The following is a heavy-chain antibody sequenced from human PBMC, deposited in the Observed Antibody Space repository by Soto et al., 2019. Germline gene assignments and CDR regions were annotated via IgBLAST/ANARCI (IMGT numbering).Heavy chain of an antibody. D-gene: IGHD2-15*01. J-gene: IGHJ4*02. Sequence: EVQLLESGGGLVQPGGSLRLSCAASGFTFSSYAMSWVRQAPGKGLVWVSLLSGRGGSAYYADYVMGRFTSSRDNSNNTLYLHMNSLRAGHTAVYYCANLTPPFCSGRSFYYFDYWGQGTLVTVSS. CDR1: GFTFSSYA. V-gene: IGHV3-23*01. CDR2: LSGRGGSA. CDR3: ANLTPPFCSGRSFYYFDY.